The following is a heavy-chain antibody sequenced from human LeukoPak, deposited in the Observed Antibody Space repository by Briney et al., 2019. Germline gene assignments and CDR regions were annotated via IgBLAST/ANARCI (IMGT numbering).Heavy chain of an antibody. CDR1: GFTFSNYA. D-gene: IGHD3/OR15-3a*01. Sequence: QPGGSLRLSCAASGFTFSNYAMHWVRQAPGKGLEWVAVISYDGSNKYYADSVKGRFTISRDNSKNTLYVQMNSLREEDTAVYYCARSTTWTSPRFDYWGQGTLVTVSS. V-gene: IGHV3-30-3*01. CDR3: ARSTTWTSPRFDY. CDR2: ISYDGSNK. J-gene: IGHJ4*02.